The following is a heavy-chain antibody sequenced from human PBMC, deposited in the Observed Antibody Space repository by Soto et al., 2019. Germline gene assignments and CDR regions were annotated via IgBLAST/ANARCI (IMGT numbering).Heavy chain of an antibody. CDR3: ARSDYGDSIRFDY. V-gene: IGHV4-31*03. D-gene: IGHD4-17*01. Sequence: PSETLSLTCTVSGGSISSGGYYWSWIRQHPGKGLEWIGYIYYSGSTYYNPSLKSRVTISVDTSKNQFSLKLSSVTAADTAVYYCARSDYGDSIRFDYWGQGTLVTVSS. CDR1: GGSISSGGYY. J-gene: IGHJ4*02. CDR2: IYYSGST.